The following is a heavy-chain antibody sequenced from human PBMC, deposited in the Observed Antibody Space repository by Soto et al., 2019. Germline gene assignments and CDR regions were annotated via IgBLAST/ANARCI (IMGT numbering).Heavy chain of an antibody. CDR1: GFTFSSYA. CDR3: ACYRGAYYYYGMDV. J-gene: IGHJ6*02. V-gene: IGHV3-23*01. D-gene: IGHD2-2*01. CDR2: ISASGGST. Sequence: EVQLLESGGGLVQPGGSLRLSCAASGFTFSSYAMSWVRQAPGKGLEWVSAISASGGSTYYADSVKGRFTISRDNSKNTLYLQMNSLRAEDTAVYYWACYRGAYYYYGMDVWGQGTTVTVSS.